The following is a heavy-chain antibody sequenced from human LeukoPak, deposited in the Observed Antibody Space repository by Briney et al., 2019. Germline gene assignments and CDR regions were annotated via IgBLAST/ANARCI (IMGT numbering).Heavy chain of an antibody. V-gene: IGHV4-59*01. CDR1: GGSISSYY. Sequence: PSETLSLTCTVSGGSISSYYWSWIRQPPGKGLEWIGYIYYSGSTNYNPSLKSRVTISVDTSKNQFSLKLSSVTAADTAVYYCARVGQGTSPPFDYWGQGTLVTVSS. CDR2: IYYSGST. J-gene: IGHJ4*02. D-gene: IGHD1-7*01. CDR3: ARVGQGTSPPFDY.